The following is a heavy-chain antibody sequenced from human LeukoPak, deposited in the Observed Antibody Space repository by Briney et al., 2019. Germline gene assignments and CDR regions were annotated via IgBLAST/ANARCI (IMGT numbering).Heavy chain of an antibody. CDR3: ARDNSVGETAWWFDP. D-gene: IGHD1-26*01. CDR2: MNPNSGNT. V-gene: IGHV1-8*01. J-gene: IGHJ5*02. Sequence: ASVKVSCKASGGTLSSYAINWVRQATGQGLEWMGWMNPNSGNTGYAQKFQGRVTMTRNTSISTAYMELTSLTSDDTAVYYCARDNSVGETAWWFDPWGQGTLVTVSS. CDR1: GGTLSSYA.